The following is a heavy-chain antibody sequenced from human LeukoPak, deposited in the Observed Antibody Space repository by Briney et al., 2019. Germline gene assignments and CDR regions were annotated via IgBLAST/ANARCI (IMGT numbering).Heavy chain of an antibody. V-gene: IGHV1-18*01. CDR3: ARDNKVDYDFWSGYSNGDYFDY. CDR1: GYTFTSYG. D-gene: IGHD3-3*01. J-gene: IGHJ4*02. CDR2: ISAYNGNT. Sequence: ASVKVSCKXSGYTFTSYGISWVRQAPGQGLEWMGWISAYNGNTNYAQKLQGRVTMTTDTSTSTAYMELRSLRSDDTAVYYCARDNKVDYDFWSGYSNGDYFDYWGRGTLVTVSS.